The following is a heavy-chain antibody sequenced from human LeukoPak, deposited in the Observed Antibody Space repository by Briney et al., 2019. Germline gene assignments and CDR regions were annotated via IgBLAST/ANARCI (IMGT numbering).Heavy chain of an antibody. J-gene: IGHJ6*02. D-gene: IGHD2-2*01. CDR3: ASFLEVVVVPAAMPAYYYGMDV. CDR2: ISSSSSYI. V-gene: IGHV3-21*01. CDR1: GFTFSSCS. Sequence: PGGSLRLSCAASGFTFSSCSMNWVRQAPGKGLEWVSSISSSSSYIYYADSVKGRFTISRDNAKNSLYLQMNSLRAEDTAVYYCASFLEVVVVPAAMPAYYYGMDVWGQGTTVTVSS.